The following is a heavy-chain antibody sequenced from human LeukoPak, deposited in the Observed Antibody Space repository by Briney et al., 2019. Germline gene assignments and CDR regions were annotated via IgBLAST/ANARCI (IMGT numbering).Heavy chain of an antibody. Sequence: VASVKVSCKASGYTFTSYAMHWVRQAPGQRLEWMGWINAGNGNTKYSQKFQGRVTITRDTSASTAYMELSSLRSEDTAVYYCARDLVGYCSGGSCPHYGMDVWGQETTVTVSS. CDR3: ARDLVGYCSGGSCPHYGMDV. CDR1: GYTFTSYA. V-gene: IGHV1-3*01. J-gene: IGHJ6*02. CDR2: INAGNGNT. D-gene: IGHD2-15*01.